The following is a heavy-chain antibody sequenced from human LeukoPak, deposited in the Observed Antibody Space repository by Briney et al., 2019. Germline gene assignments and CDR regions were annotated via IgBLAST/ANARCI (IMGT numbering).Heavy chain of an antibody. Sequence: PSETLSLTCAVYGGSFSGYYWSWIRQPPGKGLEWIGEINHSGSTNYNPSLKSRVTISVDTSKNQFSLKLSSVTAADTAVYYCARTYYSNYAIDYWGQGTLVTVSS. V-gene: IGHV4-34*01. D-gene: IGHD4-11*01. CDR1: GGSFSGYY. CDR3: ARTYYSNYAIDY. CDR2: INHSGST. J-gene: IGHJ4*02.